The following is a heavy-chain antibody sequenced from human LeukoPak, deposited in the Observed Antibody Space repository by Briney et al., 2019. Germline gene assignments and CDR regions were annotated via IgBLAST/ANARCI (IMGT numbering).Heavy chain of an antibody. CDR1: GLTLSNSW. CDR2: INNEGTTI. CDR3: ARVSGLGMNEYYQH. D-gene: IGHD3-10*01. J-gene: IGHJ1*01. V-gene: IGHV3-74*01. Sequence: GGSLRLSCEASGLTLSNSWMHWVRQAPGKGLVWVSRINNEGTTISYADSVEGRFTISRDNAKNTLYLQMNSLRAEDTAVYYCARVSGLGMNEYYQHWGQGTLVTVAS.